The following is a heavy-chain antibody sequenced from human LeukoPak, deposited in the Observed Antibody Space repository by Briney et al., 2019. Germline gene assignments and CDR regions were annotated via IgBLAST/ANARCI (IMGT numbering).Heavy chain of an antibody. D-gene: IGHD1-7*01. CDR2: IYTSGST. J-gene: IGHJ5*02. CDR1: GDSISSYY. Sequence: PSETLSLTCTVSGDSISSYYWSWIRQPPGKGLEWIGYIYTSGSTYYNPSLKSRVTISVDTSKNQFSLKLSSVTAADTAVYYCARDIPTGTRFDPWGQGTLVTVSS. V-gene: IGHV4-4*09. CDR3: ARDIPTGTRFDP.